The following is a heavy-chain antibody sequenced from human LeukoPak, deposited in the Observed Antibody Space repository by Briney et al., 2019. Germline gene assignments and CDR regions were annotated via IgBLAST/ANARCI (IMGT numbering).Heavy chain of an antibody. CDR3: ARARGYQQLADY. V-gene: IGHV4-39*07. CDR2: IYYSGST. D-gene: IGHD6-13*01. Sequence: SETLSLTCIVSGGSISSSSYYWGWIRQPPGKGLQWIGSIYYSGSTFYNPSLKSRVTISVDTSKNQFSLKLSSVTAADTAVYYCARARGYQQLADYWGQGTLVTVSS. CDR1: GGSISSSSYY. J-gene: IGHJ4*02.